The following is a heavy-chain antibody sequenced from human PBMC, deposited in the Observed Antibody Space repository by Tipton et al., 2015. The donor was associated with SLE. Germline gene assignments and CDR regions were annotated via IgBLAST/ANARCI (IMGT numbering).Heavy chain of an antibody. CDR2: INQSGST. V-gene: IGHV4-34*01. D-gene: IGHD2-15*01. Sequence: TLSLTCAVYGGSFSGNSCTWIRQPPGKGLKWIGKINQSGSTNYTPSLKSRVTISVDTSKNQFSLKLSSVTAADTAVYYCARGEFVVVVAATYSSSGMDDWRNGTTVTVSS. J-gene: IGHJ6*04. CDR3: ARGEFVVVVAATYSSSGMDD. CDR1: GGSFSGNS.